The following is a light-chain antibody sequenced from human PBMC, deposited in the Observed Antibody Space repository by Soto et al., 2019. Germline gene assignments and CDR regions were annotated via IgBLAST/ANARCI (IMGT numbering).Light chain of an antibody. Sequence: QSVLTQPASVSGSPGQSITISCTGTSSDVGGYNYVSWYQQHPGKAPKLMIFEVSNRTSGVSNRFSGSTSGNMASLTISGLQAEDEADYYCSSYTSGSTRVVFGGGTKLTVL. CDR1: SSDVGGYNY. V-gene: IGLV2-14*01. CDR3: SSYTSGSTRVV. J-gene: IGLJ2*01. CDR2: EVS.